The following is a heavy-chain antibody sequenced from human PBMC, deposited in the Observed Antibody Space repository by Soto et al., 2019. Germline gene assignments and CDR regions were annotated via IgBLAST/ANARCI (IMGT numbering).Heavy chain of an antibody. CDR3: GRESGGATATLDYYYFYMDV. Sequence: QVQLVQSGAEVKKPGASVTVSCRSSGDTFNDYYIHWVRQAPGQGLEWMGWINPNGGVTKYAQKFQGWVSMTRDTSIRTVYMQLSRLRSDDTAVYYCGRESGGATATLDYYYFYMDVWGTGNTVTVSS. V-gene: IGHV1-2*04. J-gene: IGHJ6*03. CDR2: INPNGGVT. D-gene: IGHD5-12*01. CDR1: GDTFNDYY.